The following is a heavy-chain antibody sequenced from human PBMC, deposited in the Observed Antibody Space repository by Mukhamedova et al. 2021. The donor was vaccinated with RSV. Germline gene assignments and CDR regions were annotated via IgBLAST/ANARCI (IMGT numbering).Heavy chain of an antibody. Sequence: SVKGRFSVSRDNSKDTVYLQMNSVRPEDTAIYDCAKDLELSAAVGFYMDVWGNGTTVIVSS. CDR3: AKDLELSAAVGFYMDV. J-gene: IGHJ6*03. V-gene: IGHV3-30*02. D-gene: IGHD6-25*01.